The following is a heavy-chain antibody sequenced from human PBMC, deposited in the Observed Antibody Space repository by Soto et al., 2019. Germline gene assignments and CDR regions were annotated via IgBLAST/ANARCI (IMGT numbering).Heavy chain of an antibody. CDR1: GGSFSGYY. Sequence: SETLSLTCAVYGGSFSGYYWSWIRQPPGKGLEWIGFMSYRGTTNYNPSLKSRVTISVDTSKNQFSLKLSSVTAADTAVYYCASRDSSSWSIDYWGQGTLVTVS. V-gene: IGHV4-59*08. CDR3: ASRDSSSWSIDY. D-gene: IGHD6-13*01. CDR2: MSYRGTT. J-gene: IGHJ4*02.